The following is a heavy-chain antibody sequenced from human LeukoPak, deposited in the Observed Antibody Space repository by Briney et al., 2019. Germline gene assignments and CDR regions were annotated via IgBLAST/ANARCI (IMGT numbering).Heavy chain of an antibody. CDR3: ARDRYYYDSSGYSIFDY. D-gene: IGHD3-22*01. CDR1: GGSISSYY. J-gene: IGHJ4*02. Sequence: SETLSLTCTVSGGSISSYYWSWIRQPAGKGLEWIGLIHTTGSTNYNPSLKSRVTMSVDTSKNQFSLKLSSVTAADTAVYYCARDRYYYDSSGYSIFDYWGQGTLVTVSS. V-gene: IGHV4-4*07. CDR2: IHTTGST.